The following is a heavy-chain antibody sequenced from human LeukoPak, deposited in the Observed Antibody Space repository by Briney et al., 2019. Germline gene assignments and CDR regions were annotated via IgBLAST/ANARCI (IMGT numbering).Heavy chain of an antibody. D-gene: IGHD1-26*01. Sequence: GWSLRLSRAASGFIFDDYGMRGLRQVPGKGLEGVSGINVGDRGYADFLKRRFTITRDNAKKSLYLQIYSIRAQESALYDCVRNRGSGRYPAGDYWGQGILVTVSS. CDR2: INVGDR. CDR3: VRNRGSGRYPAGDY. J-gene: IGHJ4*02. CDR1: GFIFDDYG. V-gene: IGHV3-20*01.